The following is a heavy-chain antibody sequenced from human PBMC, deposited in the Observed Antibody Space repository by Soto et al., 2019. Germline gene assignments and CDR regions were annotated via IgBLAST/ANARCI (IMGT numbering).Heavy chain of an antibody. Sequence: SETLSLTCTVSGCSISSGGYYWSWLGQHPGKGLEWIGYIYYSGSTYYNPALKSRVTISVDTSKNQFSLKLSSVTAADAAVYYCARDSRDSFDIWGQGTMVTVSS. V-gene: IGHV4-31*03. J-gene: IGHJ3*02. CDR1: GCSISSGGYY. CDR2: IYYSGST. CDR3: ARDSRDSFDI.